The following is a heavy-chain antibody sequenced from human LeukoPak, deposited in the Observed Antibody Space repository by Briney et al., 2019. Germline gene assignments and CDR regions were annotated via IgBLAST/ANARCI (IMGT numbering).Heavy chain of an antibody. Sequence: SVKVSCKASGGTFSSYAISWVRQAPGQGLEWMGRIIPIFGTANYAQKFQGRVTITTDESTSTAYMELSSLRSEDTAVYYCARVGDYGVYYFDYWGQGTLVTVSS. V-gene: IGHV1-69*05. J-gene: IGHJ4*02. CDR1: GGTFSSYA. CDR3: ARVGDYGVYYFDY. CDR2: IIPIFGTA. D-gene: IGHD4-17*01.